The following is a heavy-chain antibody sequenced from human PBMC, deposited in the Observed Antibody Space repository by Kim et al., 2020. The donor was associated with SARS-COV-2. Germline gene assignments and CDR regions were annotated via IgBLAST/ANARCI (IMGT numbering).Heavy chain of an antibody. D-gene: IGHD3-22*01. V-gene: IGHV4-34*01. CDR1: GGSFSGYY. CDR3: RRISGGWLLANYYGMDV. J-gene: IGHJ6*02. Sequence: SETLSLTCAVYGGSFSGYYWSWIRQPPGKGLEWIGEINHSGSTNYNPSLKSRVTISVDTSKNQFSLKLSSVTAADTAVYYCRRISGGWLLANYYGMDVWGQGTTVTVSS. CDR2: INHSGST.